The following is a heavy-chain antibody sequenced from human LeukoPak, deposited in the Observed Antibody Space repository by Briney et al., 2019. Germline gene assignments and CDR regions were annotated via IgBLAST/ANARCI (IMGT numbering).Heavy chain of an antibody. CDR1: GYTFTGYY. CDR3: ARELWFGDADYYYMDV. CDR2: INPNSGGT. J-gene: IGHJ6*03. V-gene: IGHV1-2*02. Sequence: GASVKVSCKASGYTFTGYYMHWVRQPPGQGLEWMGWINPNSGGTNYAQKFQGRVTMTRDTSISTAYMELSRLRSDDTAVYYCARELWFGDADYYYMDVWGKGTAVTVSS. D-gene: IGHD3-10*01.